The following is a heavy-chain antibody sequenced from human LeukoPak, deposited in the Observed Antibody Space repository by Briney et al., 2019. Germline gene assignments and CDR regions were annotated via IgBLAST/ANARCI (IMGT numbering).Heavy chain of an antibody. Sequence: PGASLRLSCAASGFTFSNYGMNWVRQAPGKGLEWVSGISGSGGGTYYADSVKGRFTISRDSSKNMLYLQMTSLRAEDTAIYYCAKSPSVTMVGLDVWGQGTTVTVS. D-gene: IGHD4-11*01. CDR3: AKSPSVTMVGLDV. CDR2: ISGSGGGT. V-gene: IGHV3-23*01. J-gene: IGHJ6*02. CDR1: GFTFSNYG.